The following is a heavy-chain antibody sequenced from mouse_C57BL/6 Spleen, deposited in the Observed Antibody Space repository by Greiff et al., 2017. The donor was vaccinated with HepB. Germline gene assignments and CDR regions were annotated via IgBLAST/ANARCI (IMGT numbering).Heavy chain of an antibody. CDR2: ISSGSSTI. V-gene: IGHV5-17*01. D-gene: IGHD1-1*01. CDR3: ARPPNYYGSSLRYFDV. J-gene: IGHJ1*03. CDR1: GFTFSDYG. Sequence: EVQRVESGGGLVKPGGSLKLSCAASGFTFSDYGMHWVRQAPEKGLEWVAYISSGSSTIYYADTVKGRFTISRDNAKNTLFLQMTSLRSEDTAMYYCARPPNYYGSSLRYFDVWGTGTTVTVSS.